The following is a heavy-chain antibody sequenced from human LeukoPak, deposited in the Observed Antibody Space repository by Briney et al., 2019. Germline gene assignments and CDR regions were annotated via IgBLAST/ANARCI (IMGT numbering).Heavy chain of an antibody. V-gene: IGHV3-30*03. CDR2: ISCDGSNK. Sequence: PGGSLRLSCAASGFTFSSYGMHWVRQAPGKGLEWVAVISCDGSNKYYADSVKVRFTISRDNSKNTLYLQMNSLRAEDTAVYYCASQVAFDIWGQGTMVTVSS. CDR1: GFTFSSYG. J-gene: IGHJ3*02. CDR3: ASQVAFDI.